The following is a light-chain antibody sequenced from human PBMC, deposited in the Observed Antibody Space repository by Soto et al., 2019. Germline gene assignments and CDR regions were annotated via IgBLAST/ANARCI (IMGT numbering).Light chain of an antibody. Sequence: EIVMTQSPATLSVSPGGRATLSCRASQSISSNLAWYQQKPGQAPRLLMFRTSSRATGIPARFSGSGSGTDFTLTISSLEPEDFAVYYCQQRSNWPPTFGQGTKVDIK. CDR3: QQRSNWPPT. J-gene: IGKJ1*01. CDR1: QSISSN. CDR2: RTS. V-gene: IGKV3-11*01.